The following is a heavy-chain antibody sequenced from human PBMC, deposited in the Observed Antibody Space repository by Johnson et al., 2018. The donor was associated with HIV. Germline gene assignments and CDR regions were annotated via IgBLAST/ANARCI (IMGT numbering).Heavy chain of an antibody. D-gene: IGHD3-3*01. J-gene: IGHJ3*02. CDR3: ASVWSDTWAFDI. Sequence: QVQLMESGGGVVQPGRSLRLSCAASGFTFSTYAIHWVRQAPGKGLEWVAVISYDGSNKYYADSVKGRFTISRDNSKNSLYLQMNSLKIEDTAVYYCASVWSDTWAFDIWGQGTLVTVAS. CDR1: GFTFSTYA. CDR2: ISYDGSNK. V-gene: IGHV3-30-3*01.